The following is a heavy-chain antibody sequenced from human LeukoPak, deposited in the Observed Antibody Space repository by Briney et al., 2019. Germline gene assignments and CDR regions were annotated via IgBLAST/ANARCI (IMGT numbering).Heavy chain of an antibody. D-gene: IGHD5-24*01. J-gene: IGHJ4*02. CDR1: GXSITSSY. CDR3: ARSNARDGYNFGY. CDR2: FYYSGAT. V-gene: IGHV4-59*08. Sequence: SETLSLTCTVSGXSITSSYWSWLRQPPGKGLQWIGYFYYSGATNYNPSLKSRVTISVDTSKTQLSLKMTSMTAADTAVYYCARSNARDGYNFGYWGQGTLVTVSS.